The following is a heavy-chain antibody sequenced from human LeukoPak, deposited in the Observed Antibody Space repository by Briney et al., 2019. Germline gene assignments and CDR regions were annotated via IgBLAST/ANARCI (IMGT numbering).Heavy chain of an antibody. Sequence: GASVKVSCKASGYTFTSHGISWVRQAPGQGPEWMGWISTYNGNTNYAQKFQDRVTMTTDTSTSTAYMDLRSLRSDDTAVYYCARGGDIVVLPGSKIYAFDTWGQGTMVTVSS. J-gene: IGHJ3*02. V-gene: IGHV1-18*01. CDR1: GYTFTSHG. CDR2: ISTYNGNT. CDR3: ARGGDIVVLPGSKIYAFDT. D-gene: IGHD2-2*01.